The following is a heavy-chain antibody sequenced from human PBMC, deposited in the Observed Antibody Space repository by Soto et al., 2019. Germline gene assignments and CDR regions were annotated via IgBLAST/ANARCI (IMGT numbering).Heavy chain of an antibody. D-gene: IGHD2-2*01. CDR2: IYPSDSDI. CDR1: GYSFTSHW. V-gene: IGHV5-51*01. J-gene: IGHJ6*02. Sequence: PGESLKISCTTSGYSFTSHWIAWLRQMPGKGLEWMGIIYPSDSDIRYRPSFQGQVTISVDKSISTAYLQWSSLKASDTATYYCARQDYSNYRGGMDVWGQGTTVTVSS. CDR3: ARQDYSNYRGGMDV.